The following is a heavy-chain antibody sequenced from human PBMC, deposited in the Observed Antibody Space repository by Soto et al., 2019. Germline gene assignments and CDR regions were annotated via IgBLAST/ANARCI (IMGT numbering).Heavy chain of an antibody. V-gene: IGHV3-23*01. J-gene: IGHJ6*02. CDR1: GFTFSSYA. Sequence: PGGSLRLSCAASGFTFSSYAMSWVRQAPGKGLEWVSAISGSGGSTYYADSVKGRFTISRDNSKNTLYLQMNSLRAEDTAVYYCAKGGDRDYYYGMDVWGQGTTVTVSS. CDR3: AKGGDRDYYYGMDV. CDR2: ISGSGGST. D-gene: IGHD3-10*01.